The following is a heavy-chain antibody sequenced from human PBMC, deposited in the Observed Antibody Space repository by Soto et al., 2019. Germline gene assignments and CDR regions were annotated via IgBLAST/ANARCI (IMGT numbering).Heavy chain of an antibody. CDR2: ISYDGSNK. J-gene: IGHJ6*02. Sequence: GGSMRLSCAASGFTFSSYCMHWVRQAPGKGLEWVAVISYDGSNKYYADSVKGRFTISRDNSKNTLYLQMNSLRAEDTAVYYCAKNLVAGHYYYGMDVWGQGTTVTVSS. V-gene: IGHV3-30*18. CDR3: AKNLVAGHYYYGMDV. CDR1: GFTFSSYC. D-gene: IGHD6-19*01.